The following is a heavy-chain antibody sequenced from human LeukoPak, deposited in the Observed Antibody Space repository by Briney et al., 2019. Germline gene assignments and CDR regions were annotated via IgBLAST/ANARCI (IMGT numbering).Heavy chain of an antibody. D-gene: IGHD5-18*01. CDR2: IYYSAST. V-gene: IGHV4-61*01. J-gene: IGHJ4*02. CDR1: GGSFSSGSYY. Sequence: SETLSLTCTVSGGSFSSGSYYWSWIRQPPGRGLEWIGYIYYSASTNYNPPLKSRVTISVDTSNNQFSLKLSSVTAADTAVYYCARGSRGYSYGWGQGTLVTVSS. CDR3: ARGSRGYSYG.